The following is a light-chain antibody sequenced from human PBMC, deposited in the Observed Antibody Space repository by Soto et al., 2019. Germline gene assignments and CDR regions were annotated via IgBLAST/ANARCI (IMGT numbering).Light chain of an antibody. J-gene: IGKJ1*01. V-gene: IGKV3-15*01. CDR2: GAF. Sequence: EIVMTQSPVTLSVSPGESATLSCRASQSVTSNLAWYQQKPGQAPRLLIYGAFIRATGIPARFSGSGSGTEFTLTIISLQSEDVAVYYCLQYDDWPPGTFGQGTQVEIK. CDR3: LQYDDWPPGT. CDR1: QSVTSN.